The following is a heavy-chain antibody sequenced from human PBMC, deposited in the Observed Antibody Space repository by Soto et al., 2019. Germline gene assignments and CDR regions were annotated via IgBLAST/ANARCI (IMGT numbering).Heavy chain of an antibody. CDR3: ASWDLSSGYYSVAAFDI. CDR2: INPNSGGT. D-gene: IGHD3-22*01. CDR1: GYTFTGYY. Sequence: GASVKVSCKASGYTFTGYYMHWVRQAPGQGLEWMGWINPNSGGTNYAQKFQGRVTMTRDTSISTAYMELSRLRSDDTAVYYCASWDLSSGYYSVAAFDIWGQGTMVTVS. V-gene: IGHV1-2*02. J-gene: IGHJ3*02.